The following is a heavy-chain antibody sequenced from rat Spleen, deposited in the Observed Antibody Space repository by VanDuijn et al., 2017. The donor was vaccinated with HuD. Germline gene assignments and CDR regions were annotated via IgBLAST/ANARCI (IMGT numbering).Heavy chain of an antibody. D-gene: IGHD1-5*01. CDR2: ISSDGRRN. Sequence: EVQLVESDGGLVQPGRSLKLSCAASGFTFSDFFMAWVRQAPAKGLEWVATISSDGRRNYYRDSVKGRFTISRDNAKSTLYLQMDSLRSEDTATYYCARRSDRYNYYFDYWGQGVMVTVSS. CDR1: GFTFSDFF. J-gene: IGHJ2*01. V-gene: IGHV5-29*01. CDR3: ARRSDRYNYYFDY.